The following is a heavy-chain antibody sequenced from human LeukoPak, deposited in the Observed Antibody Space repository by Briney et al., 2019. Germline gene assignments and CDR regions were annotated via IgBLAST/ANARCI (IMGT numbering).Heavy chain of an antibody. J-gene: IGHJ4*02. Sequence: GGSLRLSSAVSGFTFNDCCMTWIRQARGKGLEWVSYISDSGTSTYYADSVKGRFTISRDNAKNSLFLQMNSLRAEDTAVYYCAREPTDDEVGLTHDGFDYWGQGTLVTVSS. D-gene: IGHD1-26*01. V-gene: IGHV3-11*01. CDR1: GFTFNDCC. CDR3: AREPTDDEVGLTHDGFDY. CDR2: ISDSGTST.